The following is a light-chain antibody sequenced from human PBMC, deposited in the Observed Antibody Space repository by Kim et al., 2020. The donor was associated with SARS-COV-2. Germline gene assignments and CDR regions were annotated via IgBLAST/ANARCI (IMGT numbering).Light chain of an antibody. V-gene: IGKV1-39*01. CDR1: QNIRSY. CDR3: QQSYTVPPT. J-gene: IGKJ1*01. Sequence: ASVGDRVTITCRASQNIRSYLNWYPRKPGKAPNLLICAASSLQSGVPSRFSGSGSGTEFTLTIKSLQPEDFATYFCQQSYTVPPTFGQGTKVDIK. CDR2: AAS.